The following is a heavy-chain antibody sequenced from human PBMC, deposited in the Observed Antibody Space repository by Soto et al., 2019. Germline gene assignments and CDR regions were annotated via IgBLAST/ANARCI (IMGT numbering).Heavy chain of an antibody. J-gene: IGHJ6*02. V-gene: IGHV3-53*01. Sequence: GGSLRLSCVASGLTVSHNYMAWVRQAPEMGLEWVSILYTEGTTYYADSVKGRFTISRDSSKNTLFLQMDSLRAEDTAVYYCVRPRPSGENYGMDVWGQGTTVTVS. D-gene: IGHD3-16*01. CDR2: LYTEGTT. CDR1: GLTVSHNY. CDR3: VRPRPSGENYGMDV.